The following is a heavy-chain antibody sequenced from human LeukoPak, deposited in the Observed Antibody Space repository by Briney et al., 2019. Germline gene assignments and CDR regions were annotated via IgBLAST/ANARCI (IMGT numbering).Heavy chain of an antibody. Sequence: RESLKISCKGSGYSFTSYWIGWVRQMPGKGLEWMGIIYPGDSDTRYSPSFQGQVTISADKSISTAYLQWSSLKASDTAMYYCARHVVFGSSFLYYFDYWGQGTLVTVSS. V-gene: IGHV5-51*01. J-gene: IGHJ4*02. CDR2: IYPGDSDT. CDR1: GYSFTSYW. CDR3: ARHVVFGSSFLYYFDY. D-gene: IGHD6-13*01.